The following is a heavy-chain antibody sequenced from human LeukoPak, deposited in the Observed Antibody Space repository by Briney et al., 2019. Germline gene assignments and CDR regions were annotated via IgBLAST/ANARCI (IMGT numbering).Heavy chain of an antibody. J-gene: IGHJ4*02. Sequence: SETLSLTCTVSGGSISSYYWSWIRQPPGKGLEWIGYIYYSGSTNYNPSLKSRVTISVDTSKNQFSLKLSSVTAADTAVYYCARVGRRLQLDVFDYWGQGTLVTVSS. CDR3: ARVGRRLQLDVFDY. D-gene: IGHD6-13*01. CDR2: IYYSGST. CDR1: GGSISSYY. V-gene: IGHV4-59*01.